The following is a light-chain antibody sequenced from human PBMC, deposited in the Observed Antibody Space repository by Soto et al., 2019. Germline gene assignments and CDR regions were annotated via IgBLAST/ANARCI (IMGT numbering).Light chain of an antibody. CDR1: QSVSSN. CDR2: GAS. J-gene: IGKJ1*01. CDR3: QQYNSWPPWT. Sequence: EIVMTQSPATLSVSPGERATLSCRASQSVSSNLAGYQQKPGQAPRLLIYGASTRATGIPARFSGSGSGTEFTLTIRSVQSEDSAVYYCQQYNSWPPWTFGQGTKGENK. V-gene: IGKV3-15*01.